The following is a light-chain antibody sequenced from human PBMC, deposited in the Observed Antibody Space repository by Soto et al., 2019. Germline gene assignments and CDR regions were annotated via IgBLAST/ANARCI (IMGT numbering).Light chain of an antibody. CDR3: QHFGGSSYT. CDR1: QSVNSNY. Sequence: DIVLTQSPGTLSLSPGETATLSCRASQSVNSNYLAWYQQKPGQDPRLLIYGASARATGIPDRFSGSGSGTDFTLAISRLEPEDFAVYYCQHFGGSSYTFGQGNKLEIK. V-gene: IGKV3-20*01. CDR2: GAS. J-gene: IGKJ2*01.